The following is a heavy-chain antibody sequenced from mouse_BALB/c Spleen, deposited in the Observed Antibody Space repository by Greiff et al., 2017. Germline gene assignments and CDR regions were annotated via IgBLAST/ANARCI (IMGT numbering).Heavy chain of an antibody. CDR1: GFTFSSYG. Sequence: EVKLVESGGDLVKPGGSLKLSCAASGFTFSSYGMSWVRQTPDKRLEWVATISSGGSYTYYPDSVKGRFTISRDNAKNTLYLQMSSLKSEDTAMYYCARHFDYDGDYAMDYWGQGTSVTVSS. CDR2: ISSGGSYT. V-gene: IGHV5-6*01. D-gene: IGHD2-4*01. J-gene: IGHJ4*01. CDR3: ARHFDYDGDYAMDY.